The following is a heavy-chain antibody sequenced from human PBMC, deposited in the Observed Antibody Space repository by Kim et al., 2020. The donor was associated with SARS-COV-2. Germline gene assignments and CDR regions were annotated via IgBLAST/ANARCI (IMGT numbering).Heavy chain of an antibody. CDR2: ITANGGST. Sequence: GGSLRLSCATSGFTFNKYAMDWVRQAPGKGLEHVSAITANGGSTYYSSSVKGRFTVSRDNSRDTLYLQMDSLRAEDTAMYYCARAAFSPSETSYWGQGALVTVSS. CDR3: ARAAFSPSETSY. D-gene: IGHD3-10*01. J-gene: IGHJ4*02. V-gene: IGHV3-64*01. CDR1: GFTFNKYA.